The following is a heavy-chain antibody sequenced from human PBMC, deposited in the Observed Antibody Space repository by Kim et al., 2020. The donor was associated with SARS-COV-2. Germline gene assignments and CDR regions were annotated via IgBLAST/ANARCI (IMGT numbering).Heavy chain of an antibody. V-gene: IGHV3-66*01. D-gene: IGHD3-22*01. Sequence: GGSLRLSCAASGFTVSSNYMSWVRQAPGKGLEWVSVIYSGGSTYYADSVKGRFTISRDNSKNTLYLQMNSLRAEDTAVYYCARDRVVGDYDSSGYSGYWGQGTLVTVSS. CDR1: GFTVSSNY. J-gene: IGHJ4*02. CDR3: ARDRVVGDYDSSGYSGY. CDR2: IYSGGST.